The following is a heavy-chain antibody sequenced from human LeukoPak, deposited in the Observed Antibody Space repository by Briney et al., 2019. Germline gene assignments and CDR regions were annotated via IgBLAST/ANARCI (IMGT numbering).Heavy chain of an antibody. D-gene: IGHD5-24*01. Sequence: SETLSLTCTVSGGSISSYYWSWIRQPPGKGLEWIGYIYTSGSTNYNPSLKSRVTISVDTSKNQFSLKLSSVTAADTAVYYCARHSQVMMATIQQGPYFDYWGQGTLVTVSS. J-gene: IGHJ4*02. CDR1: GGSISSYY. V-gene: IGHV4-4*09. CDR2: IYTSGST. CDR3: ARHSQVMMATIQQGPYFDY.